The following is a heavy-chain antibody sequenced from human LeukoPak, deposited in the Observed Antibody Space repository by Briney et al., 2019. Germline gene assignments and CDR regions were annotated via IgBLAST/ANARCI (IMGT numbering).Heavy chain of an antibody. CDR1: GYTFTSYG. CDR3: AKDIVVVVAATPEGYYYYLDV. V-gene: IGHV1-69*13. CDR2: IIPIFGTA. J-gene: IGHJ6*03. D-gene: IGHD2-15*01. Sequence: SVKVSCKASGYTFTSYGISWVRQAPGQGLEWMGGIIPIFGTANYAQKFQGRVTITADESTSTAYMELSSLRSEDTAVYYCAKDIVVVVAATPEGYYYYLDVWGKGTTVTVS.